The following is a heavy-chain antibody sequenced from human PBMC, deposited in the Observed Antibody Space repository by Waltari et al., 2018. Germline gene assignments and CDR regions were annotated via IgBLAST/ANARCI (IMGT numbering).Heavy chain of an antibody. CDR1: GYSISSGYY. V-gene: IGHV4-38-2*01. Sequence: QVQLQESGPGLVKPSETLSLTCAVSGYSISSGYYWGWIRQPPGKGLEWIGRIYHAWSTYYNPYLKSRVTISVDTSKNQFSLKLSSVTAADTAVYYCARQGTYYYDSSGYYYGYWGQGTLVTVSS. J-gene: IGHJ4*02. CDR3: ARQGTYYYDSSGYYYGY. CDR2: IYHAWST. D-gene: IGHD3-22*01.